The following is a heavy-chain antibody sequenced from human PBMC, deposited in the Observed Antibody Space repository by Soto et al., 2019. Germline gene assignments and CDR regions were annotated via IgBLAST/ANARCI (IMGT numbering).Heavy chain of an antibody. Sequence: GGSLRLSCAASGFTFSSYAMSWVRQAPGKGLEWVSAISGSGGSTYYADSVKGRFTISRDNSKNTLYLQMNSLRAEDTAVYYCAILSVLAPAVAGTSPFDYWGQGTLVTVSS. CDR2: ISGSGGST. CDR1: GFTFSSYA. J-gene: IGHJ4*02. CDR3: AILSVLAPAVAGTSPFDY. V-gene: IGHV3-23*01. D-gene: IGHD6-19*01.